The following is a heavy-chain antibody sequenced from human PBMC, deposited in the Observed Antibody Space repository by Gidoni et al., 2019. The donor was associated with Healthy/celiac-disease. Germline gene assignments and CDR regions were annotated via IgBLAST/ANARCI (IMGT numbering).Heavy chain of an antibody. J-gene: IGHJ4*02. Sequence: QVQLVQSGAEVKKPGSSVKVSCQASGGTFSSYAISWVRQAPGQGLEWMGGIIPIVGTANYAQKFQGRVTITADESTSTAYMELSSLRSEDTAVYYCARDQDYGDYSGGLGYWGQGTLVTVSS. D-gene: IGHD4-17*01. CDR1: GGTFSSYA. CDR2: IIPIVGTA. V-gene: IGHV1-69*01. CDR3: ARDQDYGDYSGGLGY.